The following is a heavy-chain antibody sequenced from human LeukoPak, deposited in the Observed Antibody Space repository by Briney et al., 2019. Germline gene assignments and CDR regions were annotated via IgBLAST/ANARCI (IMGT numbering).Heavy chain of an antibody. Sequence: ASVKVSCKASGYTFTGYYMHWVRQAPGQGLEWMGWINPNSGGTNYAQKSQGWVTMTRDTSISTAYMELSRLRSDDTAVYYCARNSYCSSTSCSDYYYGMDVWGQGTTVTVSS. CDR1: GYTFTGYY. V-gene: IGHV1-2*04. J-gene: IGHJ6*02. CDR3: ARNSYCSSTSCSDYYYGMDV. D-gene: IGHD2-2*01. CDR2: INPNSGGT.